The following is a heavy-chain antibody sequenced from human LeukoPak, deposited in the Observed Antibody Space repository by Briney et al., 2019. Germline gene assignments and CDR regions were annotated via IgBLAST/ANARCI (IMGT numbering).Heavy chain of an antibody. CDR1: GGSISTYY. CDR2: VYYNGIT. J-gene: IGHJ4*02. CDR3: ARRLAVTGRYYFDY. V-gene: IGHV4-59*08. Sequence: KPSETLSLTCFVSGGSISTYYWTWIRQPPGKGLEWIGFVYYNGITKYNPSLQSRVSISVDTSKNQFSLKLNSVTAADTAVYYCARRLAVTGRYYFDYWGQGAPVTVSS. D-gene: IGHD6-19*01.